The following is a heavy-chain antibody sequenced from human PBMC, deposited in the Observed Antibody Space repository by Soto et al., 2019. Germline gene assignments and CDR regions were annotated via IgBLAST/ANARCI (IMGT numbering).Heavy chain of an antibody. Sequence: ASVMVSCKASGYSFTNNDVSWVRQATGQGLEWMGWMNPGSGDTGYAQKFQGRVTMTRDISIATAYMELSSLRSDDTAIYYCARMATFGSLNSFDPWRQGALVT. CDR2: MNPGSGDT. CDR3: ARMATFGSLNSFDP. J-gene: IGHJ5*02. CDR1: GYSFTNND. V-gene: IGHV1-8*01. D-gene: IGHD3-16*01.